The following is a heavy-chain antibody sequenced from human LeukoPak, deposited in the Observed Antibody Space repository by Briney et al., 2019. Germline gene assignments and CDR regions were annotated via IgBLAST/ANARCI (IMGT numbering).Heavy chain of an antibody. CDR3: ARDGDWSLDN. CDR2: IKRKSFGGTT. Sequence: GGSLRLSCAASGFTFSSYGMHWVRQAPGKGLEWVGFIKRKSFGGTTEYAASVKGRFTISRDDSRSIAYVQMNSLKSEDTAVYYCARDGDWSLDNWGQGTLVTVSS. CDR1: GFTFSSYG. V-gene: IGHV3-49*04. J-gene: IGHJ4*02. D-gene: IGHD3-9*01.